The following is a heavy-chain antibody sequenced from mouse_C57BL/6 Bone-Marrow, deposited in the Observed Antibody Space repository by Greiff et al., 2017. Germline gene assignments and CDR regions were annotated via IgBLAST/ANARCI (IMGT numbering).Heavy chain of an antibody. CDR2: IDPANGNT. V-gene: IGHV14-3*01. J-gene: IGHJ2*01. D-gene: IGHD1-1*01. CDR3: ASFQFITTVVSNFDY. CDR1: GFNIKNTY. Sequence: EVKLVESVAELVRPGASVKLSCTASGFNIKNTYMHWVKQRPEQGLEWIGRIDPANGNTKYAPKFQGKATITADTSSNTAYLQLSSLTSEDTAIYYCASFQFITTVVSNFDYWGQGTTLTVSS.